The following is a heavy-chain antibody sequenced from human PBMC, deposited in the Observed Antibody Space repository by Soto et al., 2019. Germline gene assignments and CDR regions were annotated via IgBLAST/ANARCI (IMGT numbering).Heavy chain of an antibody. Sequence: ASVKVSCKASGYTFTSYGISWVRQALGQGLEWMGWISAYNGNTNYAQKLQGRVTMTTDTSTSTAYMELRSLRSDATAVYYCAWDSQVATIGVSVFDYWGQGTLVTDS. J-gene: IGHJ4*02. V-gene: IGHV1-18*01. CDR3: AWDSQVATIGVSVFDY. D-gene: IGHD5-12*01. CDR1: GYTFTSYG. CDR2: ISAYNGNT.